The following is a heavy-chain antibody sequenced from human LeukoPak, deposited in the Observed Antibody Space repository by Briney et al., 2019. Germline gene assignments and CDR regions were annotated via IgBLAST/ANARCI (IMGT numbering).Heavy chain of an antibody. D-gene: IGHD6-13*01. Sequence: GASVKVSRKASGYGFISYGISWVRQAPGQGLEWMGWISAYNGNTNYAQKLQGRVTMTTDTSTSTAYMELRSLRSDDTAVYYCATPARIAAAGTEFFDYWGQGTLVTDSS. J-gene: IGHJ4*02. CDR2: ISAYNGNT. CDR1: GYGFISYG. CDR3: ATPARIAAAGTEFFDY. V-gene: IGHV1-18*01.